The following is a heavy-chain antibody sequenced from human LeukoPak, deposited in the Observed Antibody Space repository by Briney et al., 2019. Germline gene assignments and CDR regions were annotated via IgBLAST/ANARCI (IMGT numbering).Heavy chain of an antibody. Sequence: GGSLRLSRAASGFTFNSYAMIWVPQAPGKGLEWVSGISTNGWSTSYADSVKGRFTISRDNPRNTLHMQMNSLTAEHTAVYYCSVMHRYYDGSGYWLQWGQGTLVSVSS. V-gene: IGHV3-23*01. D-gene: IGHD3-22*01. CDR1: GFTFNSYA. J-gene: IGHJ1*01. CDR3: SVMHRYYDGSGYWLQ. CDR2: ISTNGWST.